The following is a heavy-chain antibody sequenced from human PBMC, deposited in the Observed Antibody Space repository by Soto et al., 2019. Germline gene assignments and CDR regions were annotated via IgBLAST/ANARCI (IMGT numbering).Heavy chain of an antibody. CDR1: GYTFTSYY. D-gene: IGHD1-26*01. V-gene: IGHV1-46*01. Sequence: ASVKVSCKASGYTFTSYYMHWVRQAPGQGLEWMGIINPSGGSTSYAQKFQGRVTMTRDTSTSTVYMELSSLRSEDTAVYYCARTGAATKNYYGMDVWGQGTTVTVSS. CDR3: ARTGAATKNYYGMDV. CDR2: INPSGGST. J-gene: IGHJ6*02.